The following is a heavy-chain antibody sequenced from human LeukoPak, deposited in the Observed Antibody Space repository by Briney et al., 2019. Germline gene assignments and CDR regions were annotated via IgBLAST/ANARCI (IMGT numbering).Heavy chain of an antibody. CDR1: SGSISTSNYY. V-gene: IGHV4-61*01. D-gene: IGHD6-13*01. Sequence: PSETLSLTCTVSSGSISTSNYYWSWIRQPPGKGLEWIGYIYYSGSTNYNPSLKSRVTISVDTSKNQFSLKLSSVTAADTAVYYCARVQQQPVGRRWFDPWGQGTLVTVSS. J-gene: IGHJ5*02. CDR3: ARVQQQPVGRRWFDP. CDR2: IYYSGST.